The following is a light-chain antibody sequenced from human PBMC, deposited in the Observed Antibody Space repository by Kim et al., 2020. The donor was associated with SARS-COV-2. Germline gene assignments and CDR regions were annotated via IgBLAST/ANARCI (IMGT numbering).Light chain of an antibody. V-gene: IGLV3-21*03. CDR3: QVWDRSSDHHVV. Sequence: SYELTQPPSVSVAPGKTARITCGGNNIGNYNVHWYQQKPGQAPVLVVYDDNDRPSGIPERFSGSNSGNTATLIISRVEAGDEADYYCQVWDRSSDHHVVFGGGTKLTVL. J-gene: IGLJ2*01. CDR2: DDN. CDR1: NIGNYN.